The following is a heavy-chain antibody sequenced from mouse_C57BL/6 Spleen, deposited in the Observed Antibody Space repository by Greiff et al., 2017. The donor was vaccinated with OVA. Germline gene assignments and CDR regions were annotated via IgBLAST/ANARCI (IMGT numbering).Heavy chain of an antibody. V-gene: IGHV1-82*01. Sequence: VMLVESGPELVKPGASVKISCKASGYAFSSSWMNWVKQRPGTGLEWIGRIYPGDGDTNYNGKFKGKATLTADKSSSTAYMQLSSLTSEDSAVYFCARSMVTTFDYYAMDYWGQGTSVTVSS. J-gene: IGHJ4*01. CDR2: IYPGDGDT. D-gene: IGHD2-1*01. CDR1: GYAFSSSW. CDR3: ARSMVTTFDYYAMDY.